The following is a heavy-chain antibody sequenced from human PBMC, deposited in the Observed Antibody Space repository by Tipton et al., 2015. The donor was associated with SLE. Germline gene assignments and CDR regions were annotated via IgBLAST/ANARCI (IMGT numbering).Heavy chain of an antibody. J-gene: IGHJ4*02. D-gene: IGHD3-3*01. Sequence: QVQLVQSGAEVKTPGASVRLSCRASGDTFPTYFMHWVRQAPGQGLEWMGIIHLRGTSRNLAQKFQDRVTMTSDTSTSTVYMELRSLRLEDSAIYYCARGEWSIGFDYWGQGSQVTVSS. V-gene: IGHV1-46*01. CDR2: IHLRGTSR. CDR3: ARGEWSIGFDY. CDR1: GDTFPTYF.